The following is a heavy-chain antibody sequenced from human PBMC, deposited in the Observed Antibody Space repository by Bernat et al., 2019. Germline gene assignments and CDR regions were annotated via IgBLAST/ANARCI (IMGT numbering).Heavy chain of an antibody. J-gene: IGHJ1*01. D-gene: IGHD2-8*02. CDR3: ARGYGPEN. V-gene: IGHV3-7*03. Sequence: EVQLVESGGALVQPGGSLRLSCVGSGFSFSGIWMTWVRQAPGKGLEWVANIKQDGSVQHYVDSVKGRIIISRDNTKNSLFLQMNSRRVDDTAVYYCARGYGPENWGQGTLVTVSS. CDR2: IKQDGSVQ. CDR1: GFSFSGIW.